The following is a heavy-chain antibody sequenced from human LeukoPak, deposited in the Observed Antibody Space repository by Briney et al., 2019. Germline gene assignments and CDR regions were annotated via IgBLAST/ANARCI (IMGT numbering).Heavy chain of an antibody. J-gene: IGHJ4*02. CDR2: INGDGSTT. D-gene: IGHD3-10*02. Sequence: GGSLRLSCVASGFTFSSYWMHWVRQDPGKGLVWVSRINGDGSTTTYADSVRGRFTISRDNAKNSLYLQMNSLRAEDTAVYYCARGTMFPYYFDYWGQGTLVTVSS. CDR1: GFTFSSYW. V-gene: IGHV3-74*01. CDR3: ARGTMFPYYFDY.